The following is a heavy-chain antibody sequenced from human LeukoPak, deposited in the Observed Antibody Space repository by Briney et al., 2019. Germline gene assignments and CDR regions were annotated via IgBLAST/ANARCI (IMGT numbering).Heavy chain of an antibody. CDR2: ISGSAHDV. J-gene: IGHJ4*02. CDR3: SRDPRHNDY. V-gene: IGHV3-11*01. Sequence: NPGGSLRLSCAACGFTFSDFYMTWIRQAPGKGLELLSYISGSAHDVNYIDSVRGRFTISRDNAKNSRYLHMNSLTVEDTAVYYCSRDPRHNDYWGQGTLVTVSS. CDR1: GFTFSDFY.